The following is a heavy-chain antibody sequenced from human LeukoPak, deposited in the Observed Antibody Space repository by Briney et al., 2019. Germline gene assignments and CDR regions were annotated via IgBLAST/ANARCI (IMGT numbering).Heavy chain of an antibody. D-gene: IGHD3-10*01. Sequence: GGSLRLSCAASGFTFSSYSMTWVRQAPGKGLEWVSSISSSSSYIYYADSVKGRFTISRDNAKNSLYLQMNSLRAEDTAVYYCASLGGRFGELPSWGQGTLVTVSS. J-gene: IGHJ4*02. CDR1: GFTFSSYS. CDR3: ASLGGRFGELPS. V-gene: IGHV3-21*01. CDR2: ISSSSSYI.